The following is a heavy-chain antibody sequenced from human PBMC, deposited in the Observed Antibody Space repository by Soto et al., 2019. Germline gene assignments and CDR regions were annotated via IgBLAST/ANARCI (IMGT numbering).Heavy chain of an antibody. CDR2: VHYSGST. CDR3: ARRDYSTASLGPFDY. J-gene: IGHJ4*02. V-gene: IGHV4-59*11. CDR1: GGSISSHY. D-gene: IGHD6-13*01. Sequence: QVQLQESGPGLLKPSETLSLTCVVSGGSISSHYWSWIRQPPGSGLEWIGFVHYSGSTNYSPSLRSRVTRSLDTSKIQFTLILTSVTAADTAVYFCARRDYSTASLGPFDYWGQGILVTVSS.